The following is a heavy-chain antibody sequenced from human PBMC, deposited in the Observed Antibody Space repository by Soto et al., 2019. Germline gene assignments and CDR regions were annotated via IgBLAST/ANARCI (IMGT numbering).Heavy chain of an antibody. CDR2: NKSKTYGGTT. Sequence: SLSNALMNWVRQAPGTGLEWVGRNKSKTYGGTTDYAAPVKGRFTISRDDSKNTLYLQMNSLQTEDTAVYDCTTVSYGAYPYWGPGNPGTVSP. D-gene: IGHD4-17*01. CDR1: SLSNAL. V-gene: IGHV3-15*07. CDR3: TTVSYGAYPY. J-gene: IGHJ4*02.